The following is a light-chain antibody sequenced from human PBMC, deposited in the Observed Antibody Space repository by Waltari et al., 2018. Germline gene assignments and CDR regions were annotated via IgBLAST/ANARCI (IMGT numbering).Light chain of an antibody. CDR2: WAS. Sequence: DIVMTRSPDALAVSLVERATINCNASQSILYSSNNKTYLAWYQQKPGQPPKLLIYWASTRESGVPDRFSGSGSGTDFTLTISSLQAEDVAVYYCQQYYSSPYTFGQGTKLEIK. CDR1: QSILYSSNNKTY. J-gene: IGKJ2*01. CDR3: QQYYSSPYT. V-gene: IGKV4-1*01.